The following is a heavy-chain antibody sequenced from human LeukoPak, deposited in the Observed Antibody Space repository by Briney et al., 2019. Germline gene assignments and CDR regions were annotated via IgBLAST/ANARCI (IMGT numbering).Heavy chain of an antibody. V-gene: IGHV3-15*01. CDR2: IKSKTDGGTL. J-gene: IGHJ4*02. CDR3: TSGYSGYGLNDGPPVDYY. CDR1: GFTFSNAW. Sequence: GGSLRLSCAASGFTFSNAWMSWVRQAPRKGLEWVGRIKSKTDGGTLDYAAPVKGRFTISRDDSKNTLYLQMNILNTEDTAVYYCTSGYSGYGLNDGPPVDYYWGQGTLVTVSS. D-gene: IGHD5-12*01.